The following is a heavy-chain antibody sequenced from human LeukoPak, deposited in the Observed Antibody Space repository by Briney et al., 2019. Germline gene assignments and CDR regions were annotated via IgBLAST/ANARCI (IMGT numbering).Heavy chain of an antibody. D-gene: IGHD4-17*01. Sequence: ASVKVSCKASGGTFSSYAISWVRQAPGQGLEWMGGIIPIFGTANYAQKFQGRVTITADESTSTAYMELSSLRSEDTAVYYCARWSDYALLSSWTYYYYYCGMDVWGQGTTVTVSS. V-gene: IGHV1-69*13. CDR1: GGTFSSYA. CDR3: ARWSDYALLSSWTYYYYYCGMDV. J-gene: IGHJ6*02. CDR2: IIPIFGTA.